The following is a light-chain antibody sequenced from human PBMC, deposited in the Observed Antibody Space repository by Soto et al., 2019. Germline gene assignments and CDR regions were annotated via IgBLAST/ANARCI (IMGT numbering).Light chain of an antibody. V-gene: IGKV1-9*01. J-gene: IGKJ1*01. CDR1: QGMSSY. CDR3: QQRNSYPRT. CDR2: AAS. Sequence: DIQLTQSPSFLSASVGDRFTITCRASQGMSSYLAWYQQKPGKAPKLLIYAASTLQSGVPSRFSGSGSGTEFTLTISSLQPEDFETYYCQQRNSYPRTVGQGTNVEIK.